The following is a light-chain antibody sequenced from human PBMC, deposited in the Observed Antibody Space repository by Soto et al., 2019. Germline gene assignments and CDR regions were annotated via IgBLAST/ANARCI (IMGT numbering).Light chain of an antibody. CDR1: SSDVGGYNY. J-gene: IGLJ1*01. CDR2: HVS. Sequence: QLVLTQPASVSGSPGQSLTISCTGSSSDVGGYNYVSWYQQHPAKVPKLMIYHVSNRPSGVSDRFSGSKSGNTASLTISGLQAEDEGDYYCYSYTTSSTYVFGTGTKVTVL. V-gene: IGLV2-14*01. CDR3: YSYTTSSTYV.